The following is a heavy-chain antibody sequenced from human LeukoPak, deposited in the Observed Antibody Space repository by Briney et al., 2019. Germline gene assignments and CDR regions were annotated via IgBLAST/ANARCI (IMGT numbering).Heavy chain of an antibody. CDR1: GGSISSYY. CDR2: IYYSGST. CDR3: GSGSYYFDY. Sequence: SETLSLTCTVSGGSISSYYWSWIRQPPPKGLEWIGYIYYSGSTKYNPSLKSRVTISVDTSKNQFSLKLSSVTAADTAVYYCGSGSYYFDYWGQGTLVTVST. D-gene: IGHD3-10*01. V-gene: IGHV4-59*08. J-gene: IGHJ4*02.